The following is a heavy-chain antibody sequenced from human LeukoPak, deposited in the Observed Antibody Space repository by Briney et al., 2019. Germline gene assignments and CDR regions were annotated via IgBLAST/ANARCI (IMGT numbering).Heavy chain of an antibody. CDR3: ARGGYCSGGTCCSYNAFDL. J-gene: IGHJ3*01. Sequence: GGSLRLSCAASGFTFRSYEMNWVRQAPGKGLEWVSYISSSGTIYYADSVKGRFTISRDNAKNSLYLHMNSLRAEDTAVYYCARGGYCSGGTCCSYNAFDLWGQGTMVTVSS. CDR2: ISSSGTI. CDR1: GFTFRSYE. D-gene: IGHD2-15*01. V-gene: IGHV3-48*03.